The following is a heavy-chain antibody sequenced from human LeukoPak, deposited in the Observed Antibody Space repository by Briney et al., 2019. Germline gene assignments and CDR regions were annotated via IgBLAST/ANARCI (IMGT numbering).Heavy chain of an antibody. CDR2: IHYSGST. CDR3: ARAVAGIFDY. J-gene: IGHJ4*02. D-gene: IGHD6-19*01. CDR1: GGSISSGDYY. V-gene: IGHV4-61*08. Sequence: SETLSLTCTVSGGSISSGDYYWGWIRQPPGKGLEWIGYIHYSGSTNYNPSLKSRVTISVDTSKNQFSLKLSSVTAADTAVYYCARAVAGIFDYWGQGTLVTVSS.